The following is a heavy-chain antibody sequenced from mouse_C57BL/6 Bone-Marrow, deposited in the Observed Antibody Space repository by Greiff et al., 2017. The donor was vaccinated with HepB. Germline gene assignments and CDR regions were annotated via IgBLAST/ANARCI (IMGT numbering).Heavy chain of an antibody. Sequence: QVQLQQSGAELVKPGASVKLSCTASGYTFTEYTIHWVKQRSGQGLEWIGWFYPGSGSIKYNEKFKDKATLTADKSSSTVYMRISRLTSEDSAVYFGARHPYSSGYGYAMDYWGQGTVVTVSA. CDR2: FYPGSGSI. CDR3: ARHPYSSGYGYAMDY. CDR1: GYTFTEYT. V-gene: IGHV1-62-2*01. D-gene: IGHD3-2*02. J-gene: IGHJ4*01.